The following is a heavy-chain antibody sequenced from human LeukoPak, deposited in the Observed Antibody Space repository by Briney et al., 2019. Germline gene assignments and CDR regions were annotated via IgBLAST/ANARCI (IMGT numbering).Heavy chain of an antibody. CDR3: ASGSVVITPYYYYYMDV. V-gene: IGHV1-46*01. CDR2: INPSGGST. CDR1: GYTFTGYY. D-gene: IGHD3-22*01. J-gene: IGHJ6*03. Sequence: ASVKVSCKASGYTFTGYYMHWVRQAPGQGLEWMGIINPSGGSTSYAQKFQGRVTITADKSTSTAYMELNSLRSEDTAVYYCASGSVVITPYYYYYMDVWGKGTTVTVSS.